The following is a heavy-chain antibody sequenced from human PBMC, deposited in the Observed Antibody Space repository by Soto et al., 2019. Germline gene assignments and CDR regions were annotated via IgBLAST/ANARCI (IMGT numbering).Heavy chain of an antibody. J-gene: IGHJ5*02. CDR2: IYNSGIT. CDR1: GGSISSGGYS. D-gene: IGHD3-3*01. Sequence: SETLSLTCTVSGGSISSGGYSWSRVRQSPGQGLEWIGHIYNSGITYYNPSLKSRVVISIDTSRNQFSLRLNSLTAADRAVYFCARGVTVFGLVSRFWFDPWGQGTVVTVSS. CDR3: ARGVTVFGLVSRFWFDP. V-gene: IGHV4-30-4*08.